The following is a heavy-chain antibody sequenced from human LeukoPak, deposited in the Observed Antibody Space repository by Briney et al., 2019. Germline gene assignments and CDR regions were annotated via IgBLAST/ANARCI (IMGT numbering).Heavy chain of an antibody. J-gene: IGHJ5*02. CDR2: VSAYNGNT. Sequence: ASVKVSCKASGYTFTSYGISWVRQAPGQGLEWMGWVSAYNGNTNYAQKLQGRVTMTTDTSTSTAYMELRSLRFEDTAVYYCATNLKKFSCSGATCYDWFDPWGQGTLVTVSS. V-gene: IGHV1-18*01. CDR3: ATNLKKFSCSGATCYDWFDP. D-gene: IGHD2-15*01. CDR1: GYTFTSYG.